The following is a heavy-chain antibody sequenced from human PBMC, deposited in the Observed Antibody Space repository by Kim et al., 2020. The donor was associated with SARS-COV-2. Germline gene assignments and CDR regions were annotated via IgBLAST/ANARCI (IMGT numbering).Heavy chain of an antibody. J-gene: IGHJ4*02. CDR3: ARARVYGSGSYYFDY. CDR2: IYNSGST. V-gene: IGHV4-61*01. D-gene: IGHD3-10*01. CDR1: GGSVSSNSYY. Sequence: SETLSLTCTVSGGSVSSNSYYWGWLRQPPGKGLEWFTNIYNSGSTNYNTSLKGRVTISGDTSKNQFSLKLSSVTAADTVVYYCARARVYGSGSYYFDYWGQGTPVTVSS.